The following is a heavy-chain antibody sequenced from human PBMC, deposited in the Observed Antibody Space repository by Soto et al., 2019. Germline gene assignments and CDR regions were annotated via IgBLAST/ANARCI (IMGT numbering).Heavy chain of an antibody. Sequence: SETLSLTCTVSGGSISSGGYYWSWIRQHPGKGLEWIGYIYYSGSTYYNPSLKSRVTISVDTSKNQFSLKLSSVTAADTAVYYCAREGRYYDFWSGYDYYYYGMGVWGQGTTVTVSS. CDR1: GGSISSGGYY. CDR3: AREGRYYDFWSGYDYYYYGMGV. CDR2: IYYSGST. V-gene: IGHV4-31*03. J-gene: IGHJ6*02. D-gene: IGHD3-3*01.